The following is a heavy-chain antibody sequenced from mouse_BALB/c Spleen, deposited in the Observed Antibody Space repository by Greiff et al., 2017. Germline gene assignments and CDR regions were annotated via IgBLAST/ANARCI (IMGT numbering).Heavy chain of an antibody. CDR2: IRLKSNNYAT. D-gene: IGHD1-1*01. CDR1: GFTFSNYW. CDR3: TDGSSSGLAN. Sequence: EVQRVESGGGLVQPGGSMKLSCVASGFTFSNYWMNWVRQSPEKGLEWVAEIRLKSNNYATHYAESVKGRFTISRDDSNSSGYLQMNNLRAEDTGIYYLTDGSSSGLANGGQGTLVTVFA. J-gene: IGHJ3*01. V-gene: IGHV6-6*02.